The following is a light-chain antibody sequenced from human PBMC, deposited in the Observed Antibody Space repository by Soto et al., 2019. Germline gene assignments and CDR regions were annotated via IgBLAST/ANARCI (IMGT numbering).Light chain of an antibody. Sequence: QSVLTQPRSVSGSPGQSVTISCTGTSSDVGVYNYVSWYQQHPGKAPKLMIYDVSKRPSGVPDRFSGSKSVNTASLTISGLQAEDEADYYCCSYAGSYTLGVFGGGTKLTVL. CDR3: CSYAGSYTLGV. V-gene: IGLV2-11*01. CDR2: DVS. J-gene: IGLJ3*02. CDR1: SSDVGVYNY.